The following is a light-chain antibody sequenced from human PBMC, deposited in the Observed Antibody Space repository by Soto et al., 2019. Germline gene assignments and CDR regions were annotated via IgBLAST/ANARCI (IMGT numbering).Light chain of an antibody. CDR3: PQYNNWPSLT. V-gene: IGKV3-15*01. CDR2: GAS. J-gene: IGKJ4*01. Sequence: EIVMTQSPATLSVSPGEGATLSCRASQSVSSNLAWYQQKPGQAPRLLIHGASTRATGIPARFTGSGSGTEFSLTISSLQSEDFAVYLCPQYNNWPSLTFGGGTKVEIQ. CDR1: QSVSSN.